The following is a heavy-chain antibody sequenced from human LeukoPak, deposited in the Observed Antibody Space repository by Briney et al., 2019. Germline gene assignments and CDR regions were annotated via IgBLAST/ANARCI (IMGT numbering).Heavy chain of an antibody. D-gene: IGHD4-17*01. Sequence: ASVKVSCKASGYTFTGYYIYWVRQAPGQGLEWMGRVNPNSGDTNYAQKFQGRVTMTRDTSISTAYMELSRLRSDDTAVYYCAKDFSYGDYSDYWGQGTLVTVSS. J-gene: IGHJ4*02. V-gene: IGHV1-2*06. CDR1: GYTFTGYY. CDR2: VNPNSGDT. CDR3: AKDFSYGDYSDY.